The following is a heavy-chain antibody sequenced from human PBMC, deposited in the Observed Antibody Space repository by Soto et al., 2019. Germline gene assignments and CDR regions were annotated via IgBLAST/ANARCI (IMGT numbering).Heavy chain of an antibody. V-gene: IGHV5-51*01. CDR3: ALSSVAPAGFAY. CDR1: GYRFTSYW. D-gene: IGHD6-13*01. J-gene: IGHJ4*01. CDR2: FYPGDSDT. Sequence: GESLKICCKGSGYRFTSYWIGWVRQMPGKGLEWMGIFYPGDSDTRYSPYFQGQVTISADKSISTAYLQWNSLKASDSAMYYCALSSVAPAGFAYWGHGTLVTVSS.